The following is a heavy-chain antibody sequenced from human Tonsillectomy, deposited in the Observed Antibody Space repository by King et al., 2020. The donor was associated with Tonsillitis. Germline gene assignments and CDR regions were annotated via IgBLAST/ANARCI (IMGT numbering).Heavy chain of an antibody. J-gene: IGHJ4*02. CDR1: GGSISSYY. Sequence: LQLQESGPGLVKPSETLSLTCTVSGGSISSYYWSWIRQPPGKGLEWIGYIYYSGSTNYNPSLKSRVTISVDTSKNQFSLKLSSVTAADPAVYYCARGARDSSSWEDYFDYWGQGTLVTVSS. CDR2: IYYSGST. V-gene: IGHV4-59*01. CDR3: ARGARDSSSWEDYFDY. D-gene: IGHD6-13*01.